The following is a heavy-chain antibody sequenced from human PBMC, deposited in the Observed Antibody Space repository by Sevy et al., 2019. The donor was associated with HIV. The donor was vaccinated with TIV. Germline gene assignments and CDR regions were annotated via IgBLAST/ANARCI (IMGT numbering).Heavy chain of an antibody. CDR2: ISYAGDTK. CDR3: ARDSGYSPYDYPGNY. Sequence: GGSLRLSCAASGFNFRTHAMHWVRHAPGRGLEWVAVISYAGDTKYNTDSVKGRFTISRDKSKNTLFLQMNSLRPEDTAVYYCARDSGYSPYDYPGNYWGQGTLVTVSS. V-gene: IGHV3-30-3*01. J-gene: IGHJ4*02. CDR1: GFNFRTHA. D-gene: IGHD5-12*01.